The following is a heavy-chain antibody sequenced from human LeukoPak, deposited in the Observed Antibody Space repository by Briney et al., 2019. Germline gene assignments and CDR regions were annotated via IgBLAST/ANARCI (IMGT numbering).Heavy chain of an antibody. CDR2: INGGGVRT. J-gene: IGHJ6*02. Sequence: GGSLRLSCAASGFTFGFYAMTWVRQAPGVGLVWVSSINGGGVRTYYADSVKGRFTISRDNSKNTLYLQMNSLRAEDTAVYYCAKVSGGGLYYDGMDVWGQGTTVTVSS. CDR3: AKVSGGGLYYDGMDV. CDR1: GFTFGFYA. D-gene: IGHD1-14*01. V-gene: IGHV3-23*01.